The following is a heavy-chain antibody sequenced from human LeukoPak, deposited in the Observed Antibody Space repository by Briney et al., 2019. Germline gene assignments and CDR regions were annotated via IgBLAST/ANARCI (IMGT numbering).Heavy chain of an antibody. CDR1: GYILTELS. V-gene: IGHV1-24*01. CDR3: ATAGLIAVAGAFDY. CDR2: FDPEDGET. J-gene: IGHJ4*02. Sequence: ASVKVPCKVSGYILTELSMHWVRQAPGKGLEWMGGFDPEDGETIYAQKFQGRVTMTEDTSTDTAYMELSSLRSENTAVYYCATAGLIAVAGAFDYWGQGTLVTVSS. D-gene: IGHD6-19*01.